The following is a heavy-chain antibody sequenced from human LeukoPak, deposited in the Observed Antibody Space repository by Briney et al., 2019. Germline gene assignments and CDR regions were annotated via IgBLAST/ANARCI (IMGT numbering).Heavy chain of an antibody. J-gene: IGHJ4*02. D-gene: IGHD4-17*01. CDR3: ARDIDTGDYIRLDS. CDR1: AYSFIDYY. Sequence: GASVKVSCKASAYSFIDYYIHWVRQAPGQGLEWMGWINPNRGATKYAQKFQGRVTMTRDTSISTASMELSRLTSDDSAIYYCARDIDTGDYIRLDSWGRGTLVTVSS. V-gene: IGHV1-2*02. CDR2: INPNRGAT.